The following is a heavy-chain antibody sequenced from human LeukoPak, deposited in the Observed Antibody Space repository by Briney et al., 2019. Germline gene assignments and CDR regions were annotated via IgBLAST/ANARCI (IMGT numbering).Heavy chain of an antibody. CDR3: ARSGAYCGGDCSNNWFDP. J-gene: IGHJ5*02. Sequence: GESLQISCKGSGYSFTSYWIGWVRQMPGKRLEWMVIIYPGDSDTRYSPSFQGQVTISADKSISTAYLQWSSLKASDTAMYYCARSGAYCGGDCSNNWFDPWGQGTLVTVSS. CDR1: GYSFTSYW. V-gene: IGHV5-51*01. D-gene: IGHD2-21*02. CDR2: IYPGDSDT.